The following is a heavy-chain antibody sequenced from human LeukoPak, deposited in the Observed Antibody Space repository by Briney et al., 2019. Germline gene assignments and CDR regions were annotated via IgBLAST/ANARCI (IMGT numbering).Heavy chain of an antibody. CDR1: GFTFSSYA. CDR2: ISGSGGST. D-gene: IGHD5-24*01. CDR3: AKGRDGYDAFDI. V-gene: IGHV3-23*01. Sequence: PGGSLRLSCAASGFTFSSYAMSWVRQAPGKGLEWVSAISGSGGSTYYADSVKGRFTISRDNSKNTLYLQMNSLKAEDTAVYYCAKGRDGYDAFDIWGQGTMVTVSS. J-gene: IGHJ3*02.